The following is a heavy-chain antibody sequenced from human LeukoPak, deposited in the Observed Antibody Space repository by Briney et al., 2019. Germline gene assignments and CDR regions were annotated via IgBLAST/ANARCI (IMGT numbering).Heavy chain of an antibody. CDR2: INFSGAHT. V-gene: IGHV3-23*01. CDR1: GFTSKTYS. D-gene: IGHD1-26*01. CDR3: AKDDSGTFDHFGY. J-gene: IGHJ4*02. Sequence: GGSLRLSCAASGFTSKTYSMSWVRQPPGKGLEWVAGINFSGAHTYYADSVKGRSTISRDNSKNTLSLQINSLRAEDTAVYYCAKDDSGTFDHFGYWGQGTLVTVSS.